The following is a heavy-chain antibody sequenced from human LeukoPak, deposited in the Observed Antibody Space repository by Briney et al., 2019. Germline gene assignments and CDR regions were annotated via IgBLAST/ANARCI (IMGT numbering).Heavy chain of an antibody. Sequence: PGGSLRLSCAASGFTFSSYGMHWVRQAPGKGLEWVAFIRYDGSNKYYADSVKGRFTISRDNSKNTLYLQMNSLRAEDTAVYYCARKGLGIAARGAFDIWGQGTMVTVSS. CDR1: GFTFSSYG. CDR2: IRYDGSNK. J-gene: IGHJ3*02. CDR3: ARKGLGIAARGAFDI. D-gene: IGHD6-6*01. V-gene: IGHV3-30*02.